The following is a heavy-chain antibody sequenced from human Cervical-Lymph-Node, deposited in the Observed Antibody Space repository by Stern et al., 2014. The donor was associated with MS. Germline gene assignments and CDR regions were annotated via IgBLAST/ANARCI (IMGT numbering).Heavy chain of an antibody. J-gene: IGHJ4*02. Sequence: EVQLLESGGTLVQPGGSLRLSCAASGFTFSSYAMSWVRQAPGKGLAWVAVISGIDGSTFYADSVKGRFTISRDNSKNTLFLQMNSLRAEDTAVYYCAKVYGSGPFDYWGQGTLVTVSS. CDR3: AKVYGSGPFDY. CDR2: ISGIDGST. V-gene: IGHV3-23*01. CDR1: GFTFSSYA. D-gene: IGHD6-19*01.